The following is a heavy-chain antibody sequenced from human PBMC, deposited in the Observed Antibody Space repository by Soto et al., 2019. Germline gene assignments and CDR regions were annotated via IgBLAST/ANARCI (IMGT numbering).Heavy chain of an antibody. V-gene: IGHV4-34*01. CDR3: ARGRPQQLVGRSFDP. D-gene: IGHD6-13*01. CDR2: INHSGST. Sequence: SEALSLTCAVYGGSFSGYYWSWIRQPPGKGLEWIGEINHSGSTNYNPSLKSRVTISVDTSKNQFSLRLSSVTAADTAVYYCARGRPQQLVGRSFDPWGQGTLVTVSS. J-gene: IGHJ5*02. CDR1: GGSFSGYY.